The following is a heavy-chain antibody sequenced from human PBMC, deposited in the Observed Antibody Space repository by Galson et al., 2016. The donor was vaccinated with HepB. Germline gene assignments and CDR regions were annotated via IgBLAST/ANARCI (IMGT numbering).Heavy chain of an antibody. CDR3: ARGRDYMGRRGFDY. D-gene: IGHD3-10*01. J-gene: IGHJ4*02. CDR1: GYTFSGYY. Sequence: SVKVSCKASGYTFSGYYLHWVRQAPGQGLEWMGRINPNSGAANFAQKFQGRVTMTRDTSITTVDIELSSLTSDDTAVYSCARGRDYMGRRGFDYWGQGTLATVPS. V-gene: IGHV1-2*06. CDR2: INPNSGAA.